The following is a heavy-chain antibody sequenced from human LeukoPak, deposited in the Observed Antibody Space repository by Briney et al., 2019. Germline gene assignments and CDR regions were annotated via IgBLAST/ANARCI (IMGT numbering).Heavy chain of an antibody. CDR3: AREAATVTTYY. V-gene: IGHV3-48*01. D-gene: IGHD4-11*01. CDR1: GFTFSSYS. J-gene: IGHJ4*02. Sequence: GGSLRLSCAASGFTFSSYSMNWVRQAPGKGLEWVSYISSSSSTIYYADSVKGRFTISRDNAKNSLYLQMNSLRAEDTAVYYCAREAATVTTYYWGQGTLVTVSS. CDR2: ISSSSSTI.